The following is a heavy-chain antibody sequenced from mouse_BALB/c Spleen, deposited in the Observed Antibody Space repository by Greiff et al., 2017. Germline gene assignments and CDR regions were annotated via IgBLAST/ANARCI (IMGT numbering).Heavy chain of an antibody. CDR1: GYSITSGYY. Sequence: EVQLQQSGPGLVKPSQSLSLTCSVTGYSITSGYYWNWIRQFPGNKLEWMGYISYDGSNNYNPSLKNRISITRDTSKNQFFLKLNSVTTEDTATYYCARFGLSAYWGQGTLVTVSA. CDR3: ARFGLSAY. J-gene: IGHJ3*01. V-gene: IGHV3-6*02. CDR2: ISYDGSN.